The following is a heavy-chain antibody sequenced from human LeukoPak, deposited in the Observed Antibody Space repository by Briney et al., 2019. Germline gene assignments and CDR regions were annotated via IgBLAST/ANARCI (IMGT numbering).Heavy chain of an antibody. CDR1: GYTFTGYY. D-gene: IGHD2-15*01. Sequence: ASVKVSCKASGYTFTGYYMHWVRQAPGQGLEWMGWINPNSGGTNYAQKFQGRVTMTRDTSISTAYMELSRLRSDDTAVYYCARVRVVVAARPVDAFDIWGQGTMVTVSS. J-gene: IGHJ3*02. V-gene: IGHV1-2*02. CDR2: INPNSGGT. CDR3: ARVRVVVAARPVDAFDI.